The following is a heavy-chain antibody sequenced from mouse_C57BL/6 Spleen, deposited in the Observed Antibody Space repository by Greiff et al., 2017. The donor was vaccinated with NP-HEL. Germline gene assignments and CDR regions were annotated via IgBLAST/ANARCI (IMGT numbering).Heavy chain of an antibody. J-gene: IGHJ1*03. CDR3: TRYHYGSSPFYWYFDV. V-gene: IGHV1-15*01. Sequence: VQLQQSGAELVRPGASVTLSCKASGYTFTDYEMHWVKQTPVHGLEWIGAIDPETGGTAYNQKFKGKAILTADKSSSTAYMELRSLTSEDSAVYYFTRYHYGSSPFYWYFDVWGTGTTVTVSS. CDR1: GYTFTDYE. CDR2: IDPETGGT. D-gene: IGHD1-1*01.